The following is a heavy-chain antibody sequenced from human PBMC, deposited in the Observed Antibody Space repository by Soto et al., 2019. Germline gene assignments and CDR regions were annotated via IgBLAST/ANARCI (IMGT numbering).Heavy chain of an antibody. V-gene: IGHV3-23*01. CDR1: GFTFSSYS. Sequence: GGSLRLSCAASGFTFSSYSMNWVRQAPGKGLEWVSSISGSGATTYYADSVQGRFTISRDNSKNTLSLQMYSLRAEDTAVYYCAKGDCSGGSCYRGFDYWGQGTLVTVSS. CDR2: ISGSGATT. J-gene: IGHJ4*02. CDR3: AKGDCSGGSCYRGFDY. D-gene: IGHD2-15*01.